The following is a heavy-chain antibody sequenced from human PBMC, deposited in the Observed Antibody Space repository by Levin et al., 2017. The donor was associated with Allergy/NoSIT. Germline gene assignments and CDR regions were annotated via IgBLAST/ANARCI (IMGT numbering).Heavy chain of an antibody. CDR1: GYTLTELS. CDR2: FDPEDGET. CDR3: ATWGVIAAAGFDY. D-gene: IGHD6-13*01. Sequence: GESLKISCKVSGYTLTELSMHWVRQAPGKGLEWMGGFDPEDGETIYAQKFQGRVTMTEDTSTDTAYMELSSLRSEDTAVYYCATWGVIAAAGFDYWGQGTLVTVSS. V-gene: IGHV1-24*01. J-gene: IGHJ4*02.